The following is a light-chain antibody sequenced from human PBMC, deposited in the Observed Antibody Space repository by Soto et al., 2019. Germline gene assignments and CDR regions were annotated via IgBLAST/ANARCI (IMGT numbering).Light chain of an antibody. CDR3: CSFARSSTL. V-gene: IGLV2-23*01. CDR2: EGS. CDR1: SSDVGSHNL. Sequence: QSVLTQPASVSGSAGQSITISCTGTSSDVGSHNLVSWFQHHPGKATKLMIYEGSKRPSGVSNRFSGSKSGNTASLTISGLQAEDEADYYCCSFARSSTLFGGGTKLTVL. J-gene: IGLJ2*01.